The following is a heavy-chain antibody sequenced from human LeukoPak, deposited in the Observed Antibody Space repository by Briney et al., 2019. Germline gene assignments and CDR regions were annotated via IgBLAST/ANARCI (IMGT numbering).Heavy chain of an antibody. V-gene: IGHV3-33*06. D-gene: IGHD3-16*01. CDR1: GFTFSSYG. CDR2: IWYDGSNK. Sequence: GGSLRLSCAASGFTFSSYGMHWVRQAPGKGLEWVAVIWYDGSNKYYADSVKGRFTISRDSSKNTLYLQMNSLRAEDTAVYYCAKDQGGTLYYYYYMDVWGKGTTVTVSS. CDR3: AKDQGGTLYYYYYMDV. J-gene: IGHJ6*03.